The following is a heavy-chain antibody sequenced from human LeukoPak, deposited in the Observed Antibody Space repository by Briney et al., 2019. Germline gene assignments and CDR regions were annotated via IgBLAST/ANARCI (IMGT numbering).Heavy chain of an antibody. CDR1: GYTFTSYD. CDR2: MNPKSGNT. V-gene: IGHV1-8*01. CDR3: ARVWAHYYDSSGYYYPDYYYYNGVDV. D-gene: IGHD3-22*01. Sequence: ASVTVSCTASGYTFTSYDINWVRQATGQGLEWMGRMNPKSGNTGYAQKFQGRVTMTRNTSISTAYMELSSLRSEDTAVYYCARVWAHYYDSSGYYYPDYYYYNGVDVWGQGTTVTVSS. J-gene: IGHJ6*02.